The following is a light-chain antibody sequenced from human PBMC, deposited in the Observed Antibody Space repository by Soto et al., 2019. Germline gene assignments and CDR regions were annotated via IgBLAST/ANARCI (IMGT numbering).Light chain of an antibody. Sequence: EIVLTQSPGTLSLSPGERATLSCRASQSVSTYLAWYQQKPDQGPRLLIDGASSRASGIPDRFSGSGSGTDFTLTIIRLAPEDSAVYYFQQYGNSPTFGQGTKVEVK. V-gene: IGKV3-20*01. CDR1: QSVSTY. CDR2: GAS. J-gene: IGKJ1*01. CDR3: QQYGNSPT.